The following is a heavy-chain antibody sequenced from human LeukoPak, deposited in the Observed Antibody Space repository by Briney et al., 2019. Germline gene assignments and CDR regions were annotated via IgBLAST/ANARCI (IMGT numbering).Heavy chain of an antibody. J-gene: IGHJ3*02. CDR3: AKDMVAQQLVPDAFDI. CDR2: ISRSSSSYI. Sequence: PGGSLRLSCAASGFTFSSYSMNWVRQAPGKGLEWVSSISRSSSSYIYYADSVKGRFTISRDNAKNSLYLQMNSLRAEDTALYYCAKDMVAQQLVPDAFDIWGQGTMVTVSS. V-gene: IGHV3-21*04. CDR1: GFTFSSYS. D-gene: IGHD6-13*01.